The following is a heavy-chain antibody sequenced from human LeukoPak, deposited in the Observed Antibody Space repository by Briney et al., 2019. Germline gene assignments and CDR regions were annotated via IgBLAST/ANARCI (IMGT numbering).Heavy chain of an antibody. Sequence: GGSLRLSCAASGFTFSDAWMSWVRQAPGKGLEWVGRIKSKTDGGTTDYAAPVKGRFTISRDDSKNTLYLQMNSLRAEDTAVYYCARGDDYGDGVLTWGGQGTLVTVSS. J-gene: IGHJ4*02. V-gene: IGHV3-15*01. D-gene: IGHD4-17*01. CDR3: ARGDDYGDGVLTW. CDR2: IKSKTDGGTT. CDR1: GFTFSDAW.